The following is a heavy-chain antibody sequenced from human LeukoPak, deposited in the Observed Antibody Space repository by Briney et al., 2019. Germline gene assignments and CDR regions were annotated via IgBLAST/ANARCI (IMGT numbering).Heavy chain of an antibody. V-gene: IGHV3-11*04. Sequence: NPGGSLRLSRAASGFTFRDYYLSWIRQAPGKGLEWVSYISSSGSTIDYADSVRGRFTISRDNAKNSLYLQMNSLRAEDTAVYYCAKDWAYYYDNYGLDYWGQGTLVTVSS. CDR3: AKDWAYYYDNYGLDY. CDR2: ISSSGSTI. J-gene: IGHJ4*02. D-gene: IGHD3-22*01. CDR1: GFTFRDYY.